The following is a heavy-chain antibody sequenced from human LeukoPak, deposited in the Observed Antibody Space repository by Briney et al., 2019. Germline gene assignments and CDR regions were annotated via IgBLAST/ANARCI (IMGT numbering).Heavy chain of an antibody. CDR2: MNPKTGDT. V-gene: IGHV1-8*01. J-gene: IGHJ4*02. CDR3: TRGSLSGSSRDY. D-gene: IGHD1-26*01. Sequence: ASVSVSCKASGYTFTVYDINWVRQATGQGLDWMGWMNPKTGDTGYAQKFQGRVNMTRNTSIDTAYMELSGLRSDDTAVYYCTRGSLSGSSRDYWGQGTLLTVSS. CDR1: GYTFTVYD.